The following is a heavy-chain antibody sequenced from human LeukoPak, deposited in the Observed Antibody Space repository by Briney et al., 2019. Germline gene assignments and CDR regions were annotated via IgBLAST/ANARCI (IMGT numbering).Heavy chain of an antibody. J-gene: IGHJ4*02. D-gene: IGHD3-10*01. Sequence: GGSLRLSCAASGFTFSSYAMSWVRQAPGKGLEWVSAISGSGGSTYYADSVKGRFTIPRDNSKNTLYLQMNSLRAEDTAVYYCAKSSEGVGEFFDYWGQGTLVTVSS. CDR2: ISGSGGST. CDR1: GFTFSSYA. CDR3: AKSSEGVGEFFDY. V-gene: IGHV3-23*01.